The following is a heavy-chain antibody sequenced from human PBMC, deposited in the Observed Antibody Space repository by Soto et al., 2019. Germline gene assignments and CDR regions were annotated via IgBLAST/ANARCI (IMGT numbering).Heavy chain of an antibody. CDR2: IYHYETKK. V-gene: IGHV3-30*18. D-gene: IGHD2-2*01. J-gene: IGHJ4*02. CDR1: GFSFSDYG. CDR3: AKDWVGGSNRYQLDK. Sequence: QVQLVESGGGVVQPGRSLRLSCAASGFSFSDYGMHWVRQAPGKGLEWVAVIYHYETKKYFEDSVKGRFTISRDNSKNTVYLQLNSLRAEDTAVYYCAKDWVGGSNRYQLDKWGQGTLVIVSS.